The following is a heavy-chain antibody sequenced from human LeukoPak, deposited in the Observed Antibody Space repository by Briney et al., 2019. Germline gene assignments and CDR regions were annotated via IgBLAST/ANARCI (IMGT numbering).Heavy chain of an antibody. J-gene: IGHJ4*02. CDR1: GFTFSDYY. D-gene: IGHD6-13*01. V-gene: IGHV3-11*04. Sequence: GGSLRLSCAASGFTFSDYYMNWIRQAPGRGLEWVSYISSASSTIYYADPVKGRFTISRDNAKNSLYLQVNSLRAEDTAVYYCASGQQQLVREYYFDYWGQGTLVTVSS. CDR3: ASGQQQLVREYYFDY. CDR2: ISSASSTI.